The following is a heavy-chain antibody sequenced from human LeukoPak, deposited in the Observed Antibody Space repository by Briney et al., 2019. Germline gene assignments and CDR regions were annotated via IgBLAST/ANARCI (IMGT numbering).Heavy chain of an antibody. Sequence: GGSLRLSCAASGFTFSSYWMSWVRQAPGKGLEWVSYISSSGTTIYYAASVKGRFTISRDNAKNSLYLQMNSLRAEDTAVYYCARGYGSGSSHIDYWGQGTLVTVSS. J-gene: IGHJ4*02. CDR2: ISSSGTTI. CDR1: GFTFSSYW. CDR3: ARGYGSGSSHIDY. V-gene: IGHV3-48*04. D-gene: IGHD3-10*01.